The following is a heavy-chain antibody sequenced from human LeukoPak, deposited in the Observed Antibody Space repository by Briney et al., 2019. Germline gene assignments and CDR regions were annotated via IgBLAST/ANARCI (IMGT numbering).Heavy chain of an antibody. J-gene: IGHJ4*02. CDR1: GGSFSGYY. CDR2: INHSGST. Sequence: SETLSLTCAVHGGSFSGYYWSWIRQPPGKGLEWIGEINHSGSTNYNPSLKSRVTISVDTSKNQFSLKLSSVTAADTAVYYCARGTERDVLPAANSFDYWGQGTLVTVSS. CDR3: ARGTERDVLPAANSFDY. V-gene: IGHV4-34*01. D-gene: IGHD2-2*01.